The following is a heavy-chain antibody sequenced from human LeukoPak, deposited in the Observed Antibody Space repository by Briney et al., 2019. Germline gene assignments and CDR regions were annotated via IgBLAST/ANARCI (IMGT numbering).Heavy chain of an antibody. D-gene: IGHD3-22*01. Sequence: SETLSLTCTVSGGSISSGGYYWSWIRQHPGKGLEWIGYIYYSGSTYYNPSLKSRVTISVDTSKNQFSLKLSSVTAADTAVYYCARAPFGYDSSGPDAFDTWGQGTMVTVSS. J-gene: IGHJ3*02. CDR2: IYYSGST. V-gene: IGHV4-31*03. CDR1: GGSISSGGYY. CDR3: ARAPFGYDSSGPDAFDT.